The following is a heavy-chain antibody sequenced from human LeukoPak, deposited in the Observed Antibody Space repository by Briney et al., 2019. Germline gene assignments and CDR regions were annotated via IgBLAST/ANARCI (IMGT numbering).Heavy chain of an antibody. CDR1: GVTFSGYS. V-gene: IGHV3-21*01. CDR3: ARGPRYFDY. CDR2: ITATSLHI. Sequence: HPGGSLRLSCAASGVTFSGYSMNWVRQAPGKGLEWVSAITATSLHIYYADSVKGRFTISRDNAKNSLYLQMNSLRAEDTAVYYCARGPRYFDYWGQGALVTVSS. J-gene: IGHJ4*02.